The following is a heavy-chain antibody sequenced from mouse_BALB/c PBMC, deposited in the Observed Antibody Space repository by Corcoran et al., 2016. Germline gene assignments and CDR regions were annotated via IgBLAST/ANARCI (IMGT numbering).Heavy chain of an antibody. CDR2: IDPANGNT. D-gene: IGHD2-1*01. CDR1: GFNIKDTY. CDR3: ASRDYGNYLAWVAY. V-gene: IGHV14-3*02. Sequence: EVQLQQSGAELVKPGASVKLSCTASGFNIKDTYMHWVKQRPEQGLEWIGRIDPANGNTKYDPKFQGKATITADTSSNTAYLQLSSLTSEDTAVYYCASRDYGNYLAWVAYWGQGTLVTVSA. J-gene: IGHJ3*01.